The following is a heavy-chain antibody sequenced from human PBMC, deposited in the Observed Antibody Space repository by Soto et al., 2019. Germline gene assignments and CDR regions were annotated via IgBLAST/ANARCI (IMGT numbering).Heavy chain of an antibody. CDR2: ISNSSSTI. V-gene: IGHV3-48*02. Sequence: EVQLVESGGGLVQPGGSLRLSCAASGFTFNSYSMNWVRQAPGKGLEWVSYISNSSSTIYYADSVKGRFTISRDNAKNSQYLQMNILRDEDTAVYYCARAGYYGSGILLWGQGALVTVSS. CDR1: GFTFNSYS. CDR3: ARAGYYGSGILL. J-gene: IGHJ4*02. D-gene: IGHD3-10*01.